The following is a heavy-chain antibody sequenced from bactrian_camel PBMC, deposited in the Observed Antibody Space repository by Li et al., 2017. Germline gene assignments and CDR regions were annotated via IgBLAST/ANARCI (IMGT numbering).Heavy chain of an antibody. D-gene: IGHD7*01. CDR1: GYAFSSCG. CDR3: ALPRLSCSGSWWLREYNY. Sequence: HVQLVESGGGSVQAGGSLRLSCAASGYAFSSCGMGWYRQAPGKERELVSAIRVDGTTNYADSVRGRFTISKDDSKNTLYLQMNSLKTEDTAVYYCALPRLSCSGSWWLREYNYWGQGTQVTVS. V-gene: IGHV3S55*01. J-gene: IGHJ4*01. CDR2: IRVDGTT.